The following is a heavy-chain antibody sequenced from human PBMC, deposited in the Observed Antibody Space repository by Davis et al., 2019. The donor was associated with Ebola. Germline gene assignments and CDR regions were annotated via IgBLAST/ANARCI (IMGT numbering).Heavy chain of an antibody. D-gene: IGHD1-26*01. J-gene: IGHJ4*02. CDR2: IKQDGSEK. CDR3: AKASGGIGGSVDY. Sequence: GGSLRLSCAASGFTFSSYWMSWVRQAPGKGLEWVANIKQDGSEKYYVDSVKGRFTISRDNSKNTLYLQMNSLRAEDTAVYYCAKASGGIGGSVDYWGQGALVTVSS. CDR1: GFTFSSYW. V-gene: IGHV3-7*01.